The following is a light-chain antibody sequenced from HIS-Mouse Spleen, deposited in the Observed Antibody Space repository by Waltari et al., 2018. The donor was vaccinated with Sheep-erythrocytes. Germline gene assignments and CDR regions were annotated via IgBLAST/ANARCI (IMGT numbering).Light chain of an antibody. CDR2: KDS. J-gene: IGLJ1*01. V-gene: IGLV3-25*03. CDR1: ALPTQT. CDR3: QSADSSGTYV. Sequence: SYELTQPPSVSGSPGHTARVTCSGDALPTQTASCYQQKPGQAPVVVIYKDSERPSWIPERFSGSSSGTTVPLTISGVQAEDEADYYCQSADSSGTYVFGTGTKVTVL.